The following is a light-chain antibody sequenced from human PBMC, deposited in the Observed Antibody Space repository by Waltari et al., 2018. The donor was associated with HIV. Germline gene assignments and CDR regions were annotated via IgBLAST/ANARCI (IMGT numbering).Light chain of an antibody. Sequence: IVLTQSPGTLSLSPGERATLSCRASQRVSSSYLAWYQQKPGQAPRILLYGASSRANGIPDRFSGSGSGTDFTLTISRLEHEDVAVYYCQQYGSSPPLTFGGGTKVEIK. CDR3: QQYGSSPPLT. V-gene: IGKV3-20*01. J-gene: IGKJ4*01. CDR1: QRVSSSY. CDR2: GAS.